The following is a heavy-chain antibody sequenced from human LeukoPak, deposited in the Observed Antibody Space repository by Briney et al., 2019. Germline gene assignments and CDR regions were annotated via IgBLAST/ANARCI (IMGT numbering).Heavy chain of an antibody. J-gene: IGHJ5*02. CDR2: ITGSGGYT. V-gene: IGHV3-23*01. D-gene: IGHD6-19*01. CDR3: AKVGVAGGYYWFDP. CDR1: GFTFSSYA. Sequence: GGSLRLSCAASGFTFSSYAVSWVRHAPGKGLESVSAITGSGGYTYYADSVKGRFTISRDNSKNTLYLQINSLRAEDTAIYYCAKVGVAGGYYWFDPWGQGTLVTVSS.